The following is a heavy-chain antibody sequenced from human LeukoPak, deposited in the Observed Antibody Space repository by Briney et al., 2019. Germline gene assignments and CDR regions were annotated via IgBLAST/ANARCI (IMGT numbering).Heavy chain of an antibody. V-gene: IGHV1-18*01. Sequence: GASVKVPCKASGYTFTSYDINRVRQAPGQGLEWMGWISAYYGNTNYAQKLQGRVTMTTDTSTSTAYMELRSLRSDDTAVYYCARSGKEWLLESYYYYGMDVWGQGTTVTVSS. D-gene: IGHD3-3*01. CDR2: ISAYYGNT. CDR3: ARSGKEWLLESYYYYGMDV. J-gene: IGHJ6*02. CDR1: GYTFTSYD.